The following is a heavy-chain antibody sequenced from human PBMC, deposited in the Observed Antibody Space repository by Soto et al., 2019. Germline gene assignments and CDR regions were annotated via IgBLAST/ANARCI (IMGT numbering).Heavy chain of an antibody. D-gene: IGHD3-22*01. J-gene: IGHJ4*02. CDR3: ARDRGYYDSSGYATFDY. CDR1: GFTFSSYE. V-gene: IGHV3-48*03. CDR2: ISSSGSTI. Sequence: GGSLRLSYAASGFTFSSYEMNWVRQAPGKGLEWVSYISSSGSTIYYADSVKGRFTISRDNAKNSLYLQMNSLRAEDTAVYYCARDRGYYDSSGYATFDYWGQGTLVTVSS.